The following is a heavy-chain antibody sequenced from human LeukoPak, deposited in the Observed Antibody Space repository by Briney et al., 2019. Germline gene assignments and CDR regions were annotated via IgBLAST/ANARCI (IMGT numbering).Heavy chain of an antibody. D-gene: IGHD3-10*02. Sequence: GGTLILSCAASGFTFSSYEMNWVRQAPGKGLEWVSYISSSGSTIYYADSVKGRFTISRDNAKNSLYLQMNSLRAEDTAVYYCAELGITMIGGVWGKGTTVTISS. J-gene: IGHJ6*04. CDR2: ISSSGSTI. CDR1: GFTFSSYE. V-gene: IGHV3-48*03. CDR3: AELGITMIGGV.